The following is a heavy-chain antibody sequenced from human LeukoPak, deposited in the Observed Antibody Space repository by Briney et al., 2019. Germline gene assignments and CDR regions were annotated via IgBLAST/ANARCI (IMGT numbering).Heavy chain of an antibody. CDR2: IWYDGSNK. Sequence: GGSLRLSCAASGFTFSSYGMHWVRQAPGKGLEWVAVIWYDGSNKYYADSVKGRLTISRDNSKNTLYLQMNSLRAEDTAVYYCAREGAPAAIYVHWFDPWGQGTLVTVSS. J-gene: IGHJ5*02. CDR3: AREGAPAAIYVHWFDP. V-gene: IGHV3-33*01. CDR1: GFTFSSYG. D-gene: IGHD2-2*01.